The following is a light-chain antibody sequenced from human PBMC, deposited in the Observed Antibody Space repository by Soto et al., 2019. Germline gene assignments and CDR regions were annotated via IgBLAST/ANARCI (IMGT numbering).Light chain of an antibody. CDR1: QGIGTY. J-gene: IGKJ5*01. CDR3: QQVNSYPQT. V-gene: IGKV1-9*01. Sequence: IQLTQSPSSRSSSVGDVFTISCRASQGIGTYLAWYQQKPGKAPKLLIYAAFTLHSGVPARFSGSRSGTDFTLTISSLQPEDFATYYCQQVNSYPQTFGQGTRLEI. CDR2: AAF.